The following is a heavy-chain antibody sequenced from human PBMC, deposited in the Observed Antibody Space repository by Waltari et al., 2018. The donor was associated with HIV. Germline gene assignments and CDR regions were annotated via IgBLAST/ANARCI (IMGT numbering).Heavy chain of an antibody. V-gene: IGHV6-1*01. D-gene: IGHD3-16*01. CDR2: TYLRSKWHE. J-gene: IGHJ4*02. CDR3: VRDAFGLDY. Sequence: QVYLQQSGPEMVKPSATLTLDCVISGDSVSSDSAAWNWVRQSPSRGREWLGRTYLRSKWHEDYAASVKGRIAIDADSAENRFTLHVNHVTPEDTAVYFCVRDAFGLDYWGQGILVTVSS. CDR1: GDSVSSDSAA.